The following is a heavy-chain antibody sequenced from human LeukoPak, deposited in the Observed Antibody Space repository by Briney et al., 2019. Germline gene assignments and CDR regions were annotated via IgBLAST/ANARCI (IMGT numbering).Heavy chain of an antibody. Sequence: KPSETLSLTCTVSDVSISTFYWSWIRQPAGKALEWIGRIYTSGSTNYNPSLRGRVTMSVDMSKNQFSLKLSSVTAADTAVYYCARQGYSGYDSRGSFDYWGQGTLVTVSS. V-gene: IGHV4-4*07. CDR1: DVSISTFY. CDR2: IYTSGST. CDR3: ARQGYSGYDSRGSFDY. D-gene: IGHD5-12*01. J-gene: IGHJ4*02.